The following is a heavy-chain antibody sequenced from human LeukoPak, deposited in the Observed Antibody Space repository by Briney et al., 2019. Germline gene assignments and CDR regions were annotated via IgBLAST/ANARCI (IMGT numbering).Heavy chain of an antibody. CDR3: ARSPEAMVTKYYYYYMDV. V-gene: IGHV1-69*13. CDR1: GGTLSSYA. Sequence: GASVKVSCKASGGTLSSYAISWVRQAPGQGLEWMGGIIPIFGTANYAQKFQGRVTITADESTSTAYMELSSLRSEDTAVYYCARSPEAMVTKYYYYYMDVWGKGTTVTVSS. D-gene: IGHD5-18*01. CDR2: IIPIFGTA. J-gene: IGHJ6*03.